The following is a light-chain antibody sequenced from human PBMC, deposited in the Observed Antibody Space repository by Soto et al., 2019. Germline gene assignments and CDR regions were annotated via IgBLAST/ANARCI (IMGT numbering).Light chain of an antibody. J-gene: IGKJ4*01. V-gene: IGKV1-5*03. CDR3: QQYNTYPLT. CDR1: ESISSW. CDR2: KAS. Sequence: DIQMTQSPSTLSASVGDRVSITCRASESISSWLAWYQQKPGKAPKILINKASNLESGVPSRFSGSGSGTELTLTISSLQPDDFATYYCQQYNTYPLTFGGGTKVEIK.